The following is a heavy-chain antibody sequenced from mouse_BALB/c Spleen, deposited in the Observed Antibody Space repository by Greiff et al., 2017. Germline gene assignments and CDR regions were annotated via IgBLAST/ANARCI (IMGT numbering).Heavy chain of an antibody. J-gene: IGHJ4*01. D-gene: IGHD2-14*01. Sequence: VQLKESGPELVKPGASVKVSCKASGYAFTSYNMYWVKQSHGKSLEWIGYIDPYNGGTSYNQKFKGKATLTVDKSSSTAYMHLNSLTSEDSAVYYCARGEVRGGYAMDYWGQGTSVTVSS. CDR2: IDPYNGGT. V-gene: IGHV1S135*01. CDR1: GYAFTSYN. CDR3: ARGEVRGGYAMDY.